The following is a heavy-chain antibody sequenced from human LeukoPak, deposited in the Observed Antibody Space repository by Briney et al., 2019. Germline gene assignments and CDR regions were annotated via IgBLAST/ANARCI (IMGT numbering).Heavy chain of an antibody. D-gene: IGHD5-18*01. J-gene: IGHJ4*02. V-gene: IGHV4-39*01. CDR1: GGSISSSSYY. CDR3: ARAYSYGSRRVENYFDY. CDR2: IYYSGST. Sequence: SETLSLTCTVAGGSISSSSYYWGWIRQPPGKGLEWIGSIYYSGSTYYNPSLKSRVTISVDTSKNQFSLKLSSVTAADTAVYYCARAYSYGSRRVENYFDYWGQGTLVTVSS.